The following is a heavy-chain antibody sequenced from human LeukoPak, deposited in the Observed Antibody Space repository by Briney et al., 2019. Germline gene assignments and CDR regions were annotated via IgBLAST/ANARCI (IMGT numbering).Heavy chain of an antibody. J-gene: IGHJ4*02. V-gene: IGHV3-74*01. D-gene: IGHD6-19*01. CDR1: GLPLCNHL. CDR2: ISTDGTTT. Sequence: GGSLRLSCAASGLPLCNHLMDWVRQPPGKGLVWVSRISTDGTTTIYADSVKGRFTISRDDAKNTLYLQMNSLRAEDTAVYYCARVASSVDDYWGQGTLVTVSS. CDR3: ARVASSVDDY.